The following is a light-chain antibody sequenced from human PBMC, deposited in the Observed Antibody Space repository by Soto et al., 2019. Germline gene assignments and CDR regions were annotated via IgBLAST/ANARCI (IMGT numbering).Light chain of an antibody. Sequence: EIVLTQSPGTLSLSPGDRATLSCRASQSVSSNFLACYQQKPGQAPRLLIYGASIRATGIPDRFSGSGSGTDFTLTIRRLEPEDFAMYFCHQYGSSPRTFGQGTKVEI. V-gene: IGKV3-20*01. CDR2: GAS. CDR3: HQYGSSPRT. CDR1: QSVSSNF. J-gene: IGKJ1*01.